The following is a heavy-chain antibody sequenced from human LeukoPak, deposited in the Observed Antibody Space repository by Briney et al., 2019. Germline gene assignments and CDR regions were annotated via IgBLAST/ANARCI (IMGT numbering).Heavy chain of an antibody. D-gene: IGHD3-9*01. CDR3: ARVEGHRFHWSLYYYYYMDV. CDR1: GFTFSGYY. J-gene: IGHJ6*03. CDR2: IWSSCNTI. V-gene: IGHV3-11*01. Sequence: AGSLRLSCAASGFTFSGYYRSWIRQAPGKGLDWVAYIWSSCNTIYCAGSVKGRFTISSDNAKKSLYLRMNHMRAEATAVYYWARVEGHRFHWSLYYYYYMDVWGKGTTVTVSS.